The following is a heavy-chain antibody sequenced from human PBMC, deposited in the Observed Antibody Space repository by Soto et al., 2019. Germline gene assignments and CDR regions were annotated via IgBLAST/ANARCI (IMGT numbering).Heavy chain of an antibody. J-gene: IGHJ4*02. Sequence: QLQLQESGPGLVKPSETLSLTCTVSGGSISSSSYYWGWIRQPPGKGLEWIGSIYYSGSTYYNPSLKSRVTISVDTSKNQFSLKLSSVTAADTAVYYCARHGPGYSSSWYGYWGQGTLVTVSS. V-gene: IGHV4-39*01. CDR1: GGSISSSSYY. D-gene: IGHD6-13*01. CDR3: ARHGPGYSSSWYGY. CDR2: IYYSGST.